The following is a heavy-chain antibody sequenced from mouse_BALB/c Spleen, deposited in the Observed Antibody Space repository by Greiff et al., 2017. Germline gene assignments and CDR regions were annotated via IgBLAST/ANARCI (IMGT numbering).Heavy chain of an antibody. J-gene: IGHJ3*01. CDR1: GYTFTSYT. D-gene: IGHD3-2*01. CDR3: AREGTARATGLAY. CDR2: INPSSGYT. Sequence: VQLQQSGAELARPGASVKMSCKASGYTFTSYTMHWVKPRPGQGLEWIGYINPSSGYTNYNQKFKDKATLTADKSSSTAYMQLSSLTSEDSAVYDCAREGTARATGLAYWGQGTLVTVSA. V-gene: IGHV1-4*01.